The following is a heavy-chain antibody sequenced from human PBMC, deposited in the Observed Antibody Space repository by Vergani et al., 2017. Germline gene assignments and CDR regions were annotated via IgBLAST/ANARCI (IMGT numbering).Heavy chain of an antibody. CDR3: ARLTGTTGYYYYYGMDV. Sequence: QVQLQQWGAGLLKPSETLSLTCAVSGGSISSYYWSWIRQPPGKGLEWIGYIYYSGSTNYNPSLKSRVTISVDTSKNQFSLKLSSVTAADTAVYYCARLTGTTGYYYYYGMDVWGQGTTVTVSS. J-gene: IGHJ6*02. V-gene: IGHV4-59*12. CDR2: IYYSGST. D-gene: IGHD1-1*01. CDR1: GGSISSYY.